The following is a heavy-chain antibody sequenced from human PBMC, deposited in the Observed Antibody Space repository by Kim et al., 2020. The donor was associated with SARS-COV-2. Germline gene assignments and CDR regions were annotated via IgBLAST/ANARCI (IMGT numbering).Heavy chain of an antibody. CDR3: ATLVVVAAGWFDP. J-gene: IGHJ5*02. CDR2: ISSSGSTI. V-gene: IGHV3-48*03. CDR1: GFTFSSYE. Sequence: GGSLRLSCAASGFTFSSYEMNWVRQAPGKGLEWVSYISSSGSTIYYADSVKGRFTISRDNAKNSLYLQMNRLRAEDTAVYYCATLVVVAAGWFDPWGQGTLVTVSS. D-gene: IGHD2-15*01.